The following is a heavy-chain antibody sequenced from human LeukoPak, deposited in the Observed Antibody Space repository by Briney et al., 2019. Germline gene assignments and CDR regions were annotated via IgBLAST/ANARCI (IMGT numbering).Heavy chain of an antibody. V-gene: IGHV4-34*01. J-gene: IGHJ5*02. CDR3: ARSGYSYGYWLANWFDP. D-gene: IGHD5-18*01. CDR2: INHSGST. Sequence: HPSETLSLTCAVYGGSFSGYYRSWIRQPPGKGLEWIGEINHSGSTNYNPSLKSRVTISVDTSKNQFSLKLSSVTAADTAVYYCARSGYSYGYWLANWFDPWGQGTLVTVSS. CDR1: GGSFSGYY.